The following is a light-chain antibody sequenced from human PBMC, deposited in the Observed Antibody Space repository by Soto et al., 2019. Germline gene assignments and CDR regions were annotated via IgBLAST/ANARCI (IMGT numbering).Light chain of an antibody. V-gene: IGKV4-1*01. CDR2: WAS. Sequence: DIVMTQSPDSLAVSLGERATINCKSSQSVLCNSNSQNYLTWYQQKPGQPPKVLIYWASTRESGVPDRFSGSGSGTDFPLTINRLQAEDVAVYYCQQQCHLPLTFGQGTRLEIK. CDR1: QSVLCNSNSQNY. CDR3: QQQCHLPLT. J-gene: IGKJ5*01.